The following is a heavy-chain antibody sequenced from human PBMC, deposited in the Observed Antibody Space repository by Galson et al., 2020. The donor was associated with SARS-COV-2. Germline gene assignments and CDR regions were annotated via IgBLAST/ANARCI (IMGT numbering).Heavy chain of an antibody. V-gene: IGHV5-51*01. CDR2: IYPGDSDT. CDR1: GYSFTSYW. Sequence: GGSLRLSCKGSGYSFTSYWIGWVRQMPGKGLEWMGIIYPGDSDTRYGPSFQGQVTISADKSISTAYLQWSSLKASDTAMYYCARGPGTVTLNWFDPWGQGTLVTVSS. D-gene: IGHD4-4*01. J-gene: IGHJ5*02. CDR3: ARGPGTVTLNWFDP.